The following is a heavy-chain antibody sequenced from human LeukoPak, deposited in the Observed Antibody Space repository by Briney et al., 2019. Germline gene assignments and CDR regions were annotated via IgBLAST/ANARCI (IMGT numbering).Heavy chain of an antibody. V-gene: IGHV4-4*07. CDR3: ARVSSGRTNFDY. CDR2: IYTSGDT. CDR1: GDSISSYY. D-gene: IGHD6-19*01. J-gene: IGHJ4*02. Sequence: SETLSLTCTVSGDSISSYYWSWIRQPAGKVLEWIGRIYTSGDTSYNPSLKSRVTISVDKSKNQFSLKLSSVTAADTAVYYCARVSSGRTNFDYWGQGTLVTVSS.